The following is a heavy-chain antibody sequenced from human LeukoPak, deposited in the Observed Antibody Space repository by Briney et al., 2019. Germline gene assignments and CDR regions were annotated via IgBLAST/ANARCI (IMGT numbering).Heavy chain of an antibody. Sequence: SETLSLTCTVSGGSIFSYYFNWIRQPPGKGLEWIGYIYSNGISSYNPSLRGRGTISIATSKNQFSLRLRSATAADTAIYYCARRAYYDSSGYYPASGYFDLWGRGTLVTVSS. D-gene: IGHD3-22*01. CDR1: GGSIFSYY. CDR2: IYSNGIS. CDR3: ARRAYYDSSGYYPASGYFDL. J-gene: IGHJ2*01. V-gene: IGHV4-4*08.